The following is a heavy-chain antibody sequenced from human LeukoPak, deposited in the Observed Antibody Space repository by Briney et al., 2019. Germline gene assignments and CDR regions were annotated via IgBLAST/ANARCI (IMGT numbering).Heavy chain of an antibody. CDR3: AREFGEFLYYYYGMDV. D-gene: IGHD3-10*01. CDR2: IIPIFGTA. CDR1: GGTFSNYA. J-gene: IGHJ6*02. V-gene: IGHV1-69*01. Sequence: SVKVSCKASGGTFSNYAISWVRQAPGQGLEWMGGIIPIFGTANYAQKFQGRVTITADESTSTASMELSSLRSEDTAVYYCAREFGEFLYYYYGMDVWGQGTTVTVSS.